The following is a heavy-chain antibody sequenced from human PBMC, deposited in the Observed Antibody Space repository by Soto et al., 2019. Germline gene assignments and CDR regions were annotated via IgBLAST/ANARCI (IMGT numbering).Heavy chain of an antibody. V-gene: IGHV3-74*01. CDR1: GFTFSSHR. CDR3: ARETDYYYGMDV. Sequence: EVQLVESGGGLVQPGGSLRLSRAASGFTFSSHRMHWVRQAPGKGLVWVSHINTDGYSTTYADSVKGRFTISRDNAKNTLYLQMNSLRADDTTVYYCARETDYYYGMDVWGQGTTVTVSS. CDR2: INTDGYST. J-gene: IGHJ6*02.